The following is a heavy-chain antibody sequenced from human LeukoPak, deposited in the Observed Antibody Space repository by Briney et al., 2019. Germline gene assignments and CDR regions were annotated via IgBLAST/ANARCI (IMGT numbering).Heavy chain of an antibody. D-gene: IGHD4-23*01. CDR1: GFTFNNYA. CDR2: IVGDTRT. CDR3: AKGSAQWELYDY. V-gene: IGHV3-23*01. Sequence: TGGSLRLSCAASGFTFNNYAMSWVRQAPGKGLEWVSAIVGDTRTFYTDSVKGRFTISRDNSRNTLCLQMNSLRAEDTAIYYCAKGSAQWELYDYWGQGTLVTVSS. J-gene: IGHJ4*02.